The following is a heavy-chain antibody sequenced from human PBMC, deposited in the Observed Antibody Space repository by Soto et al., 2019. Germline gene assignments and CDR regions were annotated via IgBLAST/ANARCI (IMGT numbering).Heavy chain of an antibody. V-gene: IGHV1-8*01. CDR2: MNPSSGNI. J-gene: IGHJ4*01. CDR3: ARQDTSMGGIDY. D-gene: IGHD5-18*01. Sequence: QGQLVQSGAEVKRPGASVMVSCKASGYSFTNYDINWVRQATGQGLEWLGWMNPSSGNIGYAQKFQGRVTMTRDTSISTAYMELSSLNSEDTAVYYCARQDTSMGGIDYWGQGTLVTVSS. CDR1: GYSFTNYD.